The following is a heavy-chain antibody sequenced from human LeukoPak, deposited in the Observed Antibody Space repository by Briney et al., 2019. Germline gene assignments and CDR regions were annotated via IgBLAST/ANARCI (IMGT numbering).Heavy chain of an antibody. Sequence: SETLSLTCTVSGGSISSDYWSWIRQPPGKGLEWIGYIHYSGSTNYNPSLKSRLTISVDTSKNQFSLKLSSVTAADTATYYCAREIQGMGRYFDYWGQGTLVTVSS. J-gene: IGHJ4*02. CDR2: IHYSGST. CDR1: GGSISSDY. CDR3: AREIQGMGRYFDY. V-gene: IGHV4-59*01. D-gene: IGHD3-10*01.